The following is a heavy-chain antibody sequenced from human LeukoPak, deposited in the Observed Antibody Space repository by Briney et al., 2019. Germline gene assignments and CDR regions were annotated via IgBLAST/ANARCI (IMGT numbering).Heavy chain of an antibody. CDR1: GYTFTSYG. D-gene: IGHD3-3*01. CDR2: ISAYNGNT. J-gene: IGHJ4*02. Sequence: GASVKVSCKASGYTFTSYGISWVRQAPGQGLEWMGWISAYNGNTNYAQKLQGRVTMTTDTSTSTAYMELRSLRSDDTAVYYCARAPLHSIWSGYGGKFDYWGQGTLVTVSS. V-gene: IGHV1-18*01. CDR3: ARAPLHSIWSGYGGKFDY.